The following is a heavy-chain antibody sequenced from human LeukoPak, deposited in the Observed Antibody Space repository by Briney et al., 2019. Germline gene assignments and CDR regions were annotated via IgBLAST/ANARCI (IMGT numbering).Heavy chain of an antibody. CDR1: GFTFSSYA. J-gene: IGHJ4*02. V-gene: IGHV3-30*02. CDR2: IQYDGSDK. CDR3: RDPFDY. Sequence: GGSLRLSCAASGFTFSSYAMHWVRQAPGKGLEWVAFIQYDGSDKYYADSVKGRFTISRDNSKNTMYLQMNSLRAEDTAVYYCRDPFDYWGQGTLVTVSS.